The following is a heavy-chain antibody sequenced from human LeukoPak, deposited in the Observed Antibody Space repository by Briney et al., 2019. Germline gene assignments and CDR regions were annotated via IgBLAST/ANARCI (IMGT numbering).Heavy chain of an antibody. CDR1: GFTFSIYS. Sequence: GGSLRLSCAASGFTFSIYSMNWVRQAPGKGLEWVSSIRSGSSFIYYADSVKRRFTISRDDAKNSLFLQMNSLRAEDTVVYYCARESSGYFYWGQGTVVTVSS. J-gene: IGHJ4*02. CDR3: ARESSGYFY. CDR2: IRSGSSFI. D-gene: IGHD3-22*01. V-gene: IGHV3-21*01.